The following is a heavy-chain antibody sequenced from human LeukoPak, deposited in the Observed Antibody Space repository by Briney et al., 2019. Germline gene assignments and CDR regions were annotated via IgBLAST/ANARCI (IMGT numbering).Heavy chain of an antibody. V-gene: IGHV3-30*18. CDR2: ISLDGRNK. D-gene: IGHD3-22*01. J-gene: IGHJ4*02. CDR1: GVTFSSYV. Sequence: PGRSLRLSCAASGVTFSSYVMHWGRQTPGKGLGRGAVISLDGRNKNYADSGKGRFTISRDTFKNTLYLRMRRLRPEETAVYNCAKTSGTYDSSGLDYWGQGTLVTVSS. CDR3: AKTSGTYDSSGLDY.